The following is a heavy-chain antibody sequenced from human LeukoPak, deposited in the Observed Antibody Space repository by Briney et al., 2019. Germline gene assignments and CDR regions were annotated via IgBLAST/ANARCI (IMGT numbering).Heavy chain of an antibody. J-gene: IGHJ5*02. V-gene: IGHV3-74*01. CDR3: ARYWDDPT. CDR2: INSDGSTT. Sequence: GGSLRLSCAASGFTFRSYWMHWVRQAPGEGLVWVSRINSDGSTTSYADSVKGRFTVSRDNAKNTLFLQMNSLRAEDTAVYYCARYWDDPTWGQGTLVTVSS. CDR1: GFTFRSYW. D-gene: IGHD1-1*01.